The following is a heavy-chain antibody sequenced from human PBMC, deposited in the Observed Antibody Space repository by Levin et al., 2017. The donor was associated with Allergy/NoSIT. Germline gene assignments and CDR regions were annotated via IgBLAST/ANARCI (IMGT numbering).Heavy chain of an antibody. V-gene: IGHV3-48*02. Sequence: LSLTCAASGFRFSDYAMNWVRQTPRKGLEWLSYISSGSSVIYYADSVKGRFTTSRNDAKNSLYLQMSSLRDEDTAVYYCVRDRAAADVWGQGTVVTVSS. CDR2: ISSGSSVI. D-gene: IGHD2-15*01. CDR1: GFRFSDYA. CDR3: VRDRAAADV. J-gene: IGHJ4*02.